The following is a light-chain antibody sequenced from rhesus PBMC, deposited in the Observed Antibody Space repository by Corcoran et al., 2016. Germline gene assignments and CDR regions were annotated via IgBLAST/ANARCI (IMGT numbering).Light chain of an antibody. Sequence: EIVMTQSPATLSLSPGKRATLSCRASQSVSSNLAWYQQKPGQAPSLLIYGASSRATGIPDRFSGSGSGTDFTLTISSLEPEDFAVYCCQQYSNWPHSFGQGTKVEIK. CDR3: QQYSNWPHS. J-gene: IGKJ2*01. CDR1: QSVSSN. V-gene: IGKV3-42*03. CDR2: GAS.